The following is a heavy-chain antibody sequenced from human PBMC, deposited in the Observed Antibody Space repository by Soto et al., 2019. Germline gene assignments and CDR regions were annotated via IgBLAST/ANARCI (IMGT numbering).Heavy chain of an antibody. CDR3: ARAYDGYFDY. CDR1: GYTFTNHA. J-gene: IGHJ4*02. CDR2: INGGTGDT. V-gene: IGHV1-3*01. Sequence: GASVKVSCKASGYTFTNHAMHWVRQARGQRPEWMGWINGGTGDTGSSQKFQGRVTITRDTSASTAYMDLSSLRSEDTAVYYCARAYDGYFDYWGQGXLVTVYS. D-gene: IGHD5-12*01.